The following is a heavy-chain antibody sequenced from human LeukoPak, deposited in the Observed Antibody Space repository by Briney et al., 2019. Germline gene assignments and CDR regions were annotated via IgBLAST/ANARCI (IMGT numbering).Heavy chain of an antibody. CDR2: IQQDGSEQ. V-gene: IGHV3-7*02. CDR3: ARNYGGYSH. Sequence: GESLRLSCTASGFTFSSYWMSWVRQAPGKGLEWVANIQQDGSEQYYVDSVKGRFTISRDNAKNSLYLQMNSLRAEDTALYYCARNYGGYSHWGQGTLVTVSS. D-gene: IGHD4-23*01. CDR1: GFTFSSYW. J-gene: IGHJ4*02.